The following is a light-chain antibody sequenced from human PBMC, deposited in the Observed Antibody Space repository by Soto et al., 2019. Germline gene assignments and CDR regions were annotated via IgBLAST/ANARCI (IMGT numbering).Light chain of an antibody. V-gene: IGLV3-21*02. Sequence: ELTQSPSVSMAPGQTARITCGGDNIGINSVHWYQQRPGQAPVLVVYDSDDRPSGISERFSGSNSGDTATLTISRVEAGDEAGYYCQVWDDGSDHPWVFGGGTQLTVL. J-gene: IGLJ3*02. CDR3: QVWDDGSDHPWV. CDR1: NIGINS. CDR2: DSD.